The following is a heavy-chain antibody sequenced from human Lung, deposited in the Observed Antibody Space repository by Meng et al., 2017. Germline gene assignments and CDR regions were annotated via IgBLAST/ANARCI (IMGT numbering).Heavy chain of an antibody. J-gene: IGHJ4*02. CDR1: GYNFPDYY. Sequence: AQRVQSWAEVKKPGASVKVSCKPSGYNFPDYYIHWVRRAPGQGLEWMGRINPKSGDTHYAQKFQARVTMTGDTSISTAYMELSGLRSDDTAMYYCARDEDISAAGKLFGDYWGQGTLVTVSS. D-gene: IGHD6-25*01. CDR3: ARDEDISAAGKLFGDY. V-gene: IGHV1-2*06. CDR2: INPKSGDT.